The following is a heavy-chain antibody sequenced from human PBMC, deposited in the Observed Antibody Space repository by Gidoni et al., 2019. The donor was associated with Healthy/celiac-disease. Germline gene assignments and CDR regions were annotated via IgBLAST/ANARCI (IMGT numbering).Heavy chain of an antibody. V-gene: IGHV3-53*01. D-gene: IGHD5-12*01. Sequence: GKGLEWVSVIYSGGSTYYADYVKGRFTISRDNSKNTLYLQMNSLRAEDTAVYYCARGLRYYYYGMDVWGQGTTVTVSS. J-gene: IGHJ6*02. CDR3: ARGLRYYYYGMDV. CDR2: IYSGGST.